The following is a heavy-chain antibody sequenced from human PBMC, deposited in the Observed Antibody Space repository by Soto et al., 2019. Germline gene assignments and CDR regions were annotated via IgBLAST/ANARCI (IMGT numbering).Heavy chain of an antibody. Sequence: PGGSLRLSCAASGFTFSSYEMNWVRQAPGKGLEWVSYISSSGSTIYYADSVKGRFTISRDNAKNSLYLQMNSLRAEDTAVYYCARRIAVAGLGWFDPWGQGTLVTVSS. D-gene: IGHD6-19*01. V-gene: IGHV3-48*03. CDR1: GFTFSSYE. J-gene: IGHJ5*02. CDR2: ISSSGSTI. CDR3: ARRIAVAGLGWFDP.